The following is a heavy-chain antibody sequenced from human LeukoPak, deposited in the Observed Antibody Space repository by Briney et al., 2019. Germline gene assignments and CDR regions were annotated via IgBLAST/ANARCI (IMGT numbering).Heavy chain of an antibody. Sequence: SETLSLTCAVYGGSFSGYYWSWIRQPPGKGLEWIGEINHSGSTNYNPSLKSRVTISVDTSKNQFSLKLSSVTAADTAVYYCSRVSGYVYYYYYGMDVWGQGTTVTVSS. CDR2: INHSGST. CDR3: SRVSGYVYYYYYGMDV. D-gene: IGHD5-12*01. V-gene: IGHV4-34*01. CDR1: GGSFSGYY. J-gene: IGHJ6*02.